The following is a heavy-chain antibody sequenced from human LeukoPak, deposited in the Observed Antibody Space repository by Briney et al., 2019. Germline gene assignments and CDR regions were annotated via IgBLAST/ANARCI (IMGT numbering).Heavy chain of an antibody. D-gene: IGHD6-19*01. CDR2: IRSKAYGGTT. CDR3: IRYNSGSLDY. V-gene: IGHV3-49*04. J-gene: IGHJ4*02. CDR1: GFTFGDYA. Sequence: PGGSLRLSCTASGFTFGDYAMTWVRQAPGKGLEWVGFIRSKAYGGTTEYAASVKGRFTISRDDSKSIAYLQMNSLKTEDTALYYCIRYNSGSLDYWGQGTLVTVSS.